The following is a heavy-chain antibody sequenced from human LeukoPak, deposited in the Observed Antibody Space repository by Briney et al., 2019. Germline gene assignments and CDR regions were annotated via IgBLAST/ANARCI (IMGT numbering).Heavy chain of an antibody. Sequence: RGESLKISCKGSGYSFTSYWIGWVRQMPGKGLEWMGIIYPSDSDARYSPSFQGQVTISADKSISTAYLQWSSLKASDTAMYYCARRRDLYSGSYYPFDYWGQGTLVTVSS. CDR3: ARRRDLYSGSYYPFDY. J-gene: IGHJ4*02. D-gene: IGHD1-26*01. V-gene: IGHV5-51*01. CDR1: GYSFTSYW. CDR2: IYPSDSDA.